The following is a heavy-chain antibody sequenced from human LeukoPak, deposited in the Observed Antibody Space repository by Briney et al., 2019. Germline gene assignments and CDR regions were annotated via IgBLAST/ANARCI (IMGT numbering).Heavy chain of an antibody. CDR1: GGSFIDYY. CDR3: ARDHFGVALGGV. J-gene: IGHJ6*04. Sequence: PSETLSLTCSVYGGSFIDYYWSWIRQSPAKGLEWIGEIYHIGSTNYNPSLASRVTISLDISKRHFALKLTSVTATDTAVYYCARDHFGVALGGVWSIGTTVTVSS. CDR2: IYHIGST. D-gene: IGHD3-3*01. V-gene: IGHV4-34*01.